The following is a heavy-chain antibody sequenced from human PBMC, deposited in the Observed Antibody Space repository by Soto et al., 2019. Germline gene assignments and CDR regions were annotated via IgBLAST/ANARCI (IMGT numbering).Heavy chain of an antibody. CDR3: ARGWVSRNYYYYGMDV. D-gene: IGHD6-13*01. CDR1: GFTFSSYW. V-gene: IGHV3-74*01. CDR2: INSDGSST. Sequence: PGGSLRLSCAASGFTFSSYWMHWVRQAPGKGLVWVSRINSDGSSTSYADSVKGRFTISRDNAKNTLYLQMNSLRAEDTAVYYCARGWVSRNYYYYGMDVWGQGTTVTVSS. J-gene: IGHJ6*02.